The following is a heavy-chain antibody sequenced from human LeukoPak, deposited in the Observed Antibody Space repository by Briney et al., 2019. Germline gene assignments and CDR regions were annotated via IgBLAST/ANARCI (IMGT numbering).Heavy chain of an antibody. CDR3: ARHWSHSVAQFGRSYWFDP. CDR1: GASISSGSYF. Sequence: SQTLSLTCTVSGASISSGSYFWSWIRQHPGKGLEWIGYIYNSGSAYYNPSLKSRVIISVDTSKNQFSLKLTSVTAADTAVYYCARHWSHSVAQFGRSYWFDPWGQGTLVTVSS. J-gene: IGHJ5*02. V-gene: IGHV4-31*03. CDR2: IYNSGSA. D-gene: IGHD2-15*01.